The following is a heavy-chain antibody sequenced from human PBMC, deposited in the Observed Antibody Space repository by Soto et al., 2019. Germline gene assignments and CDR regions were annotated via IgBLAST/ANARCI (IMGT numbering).Heavy chain of an antibody. D-gene: IGHD6-19*01. V-gene: IGHV3-23*01. CDR1: GFTFSSYA. CDR3: AKVYSSGWSPRDY. CDR2: ISGSGGST. Sequence: GGSLRLSCAASGFTFSSYAMTWVRQAPGKGLEWVSSISGSGGSTYYADSVKGRFTISKDNSKNTLYLQMNSLRAEDTAVYYCAKVYSSGWSPRDYWGQGTLVTVSS. J-gene: IGHJ4*02.